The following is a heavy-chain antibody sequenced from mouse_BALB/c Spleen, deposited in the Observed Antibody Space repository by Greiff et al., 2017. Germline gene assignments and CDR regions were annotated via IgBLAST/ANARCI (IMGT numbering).Heavy chain of an antibody. CDR2: ISSGGST. V-gene: IGHV5-6-5*01. J-gene: IGHJ2*01. D-gene: IGHD1-1*01. CDR3: AREYYYPFDY. CDR1: GFTFSSYA. Sequence: EVQVVESGGGLVKPGGSLKLSCAASGFTFSSYAMSWVRQTPEKRLEWVASISSGGSTYYPDSVKGRFTISRDNARNILYLQMSSLRSEDTAMYYCAREYYYPFDYWGQGTTLTVSS.